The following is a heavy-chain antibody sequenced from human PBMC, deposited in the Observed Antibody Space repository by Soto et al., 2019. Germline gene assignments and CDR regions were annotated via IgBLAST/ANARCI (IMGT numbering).Heavy chain of an antibody. V-gene: IGHV3-7*01. Sequence: PGGSLRLSCAASGIAFSSYWMTWVRQAPGKGLEWVANIKQDGSDKYYVDSVKGRFTISRDNAKNSLYLQMNSLRAEDTALYYCARDPPWGDDAFDIWGQGTMVTVSS. J-gene: IGHJ3*02. CDR2: IKQDGSDK. CDR3: ARDPPWGDDAFDI. CDR1: GIAFSSYW. D-gene: IGHD7-27*01.